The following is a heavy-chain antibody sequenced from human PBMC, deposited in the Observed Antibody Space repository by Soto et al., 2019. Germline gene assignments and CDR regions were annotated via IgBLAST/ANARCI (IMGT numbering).Heavy chain of an antibody. CDR1: GVSVSSNYY. CDR2: ISHIGSV. CDR3: ARRFGWYAIDY. V-gene: IGHV4-4*02. D-gene: IGHD6-19*01. J-gene: IGHJ4*02. Sequence: QVLLQESGPGLVQPSGTLSLSCVVSGVSVSSNYYWGWVLQPPGKGLEWLGDISHIGSVNYNPSLKSRVTISMDKSQKQFSLKVNSVTAADTAVYYCARRFGWYAIDYWGQGTLVIVSS.